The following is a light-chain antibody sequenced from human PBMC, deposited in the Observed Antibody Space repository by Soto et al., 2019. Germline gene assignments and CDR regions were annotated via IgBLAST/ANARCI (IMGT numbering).Light chain of an antibody. Sequence: DIQLTQSPSSLSSSVGYKFTITCRASQSIRSYLNWVQQKPGKAPKLLIYAASSLQSGVPSRFSGSGSGTDFTLTISSLQPEDFATYYCQQSYSTPITFGQGTRLEIK. J-gene: IGKJ5*01. CDR1: QSIRSY. CDR3: QQSYSTPIT. CDR2: AAS. V-gene: IGKV1-39*01.